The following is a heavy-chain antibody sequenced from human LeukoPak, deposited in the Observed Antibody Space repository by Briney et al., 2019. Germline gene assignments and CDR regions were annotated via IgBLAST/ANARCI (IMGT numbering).Heavy chain of an antibody. Sequence: GGSLRLSCAASGFTVSSNYMSWVRQAPGKGLEWVSVIYSGGSTYYADSVKGRFTISRDNSKNTLYLQMNSLRAEDTAVYYCAKGVLGVDTAMVLLTWGQGTLVTVSS. CDR2: IYSGGST. D-gene: IGHD5-18*01. CDR3: AKGVLGVDTAMVLLT. CDR1: GFTVSSNY. V-gene: IGHV3-53*01. J-gene: IGHJ4*02.